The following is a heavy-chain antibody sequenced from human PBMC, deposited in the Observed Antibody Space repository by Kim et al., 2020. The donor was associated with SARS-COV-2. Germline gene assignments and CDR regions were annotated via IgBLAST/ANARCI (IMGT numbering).Heavy chain of an antibody. CDR2: ISYDGSNK. CDR3: AKRADYGSGSFMRGNAFDI. D-gene: IGHD3-10*01. Sequence: GGSLRLSCAASGFTFSSYGMHWVRQAPGKGLEWVAVISYDGSNKYYADSVKGRFTISRDNSKNTLYLQMNSLRAEDTAVYYCAKRADYGSGSFMRGNAFDIWGQGTMVTVSS. V-gene: IGHV3-30*18. CDR1: GFTFSSYG. J-gene: IGHJ3*02.